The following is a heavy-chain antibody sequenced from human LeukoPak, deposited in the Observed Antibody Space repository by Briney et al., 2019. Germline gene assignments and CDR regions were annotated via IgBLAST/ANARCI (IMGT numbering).Heavy chain of an antibody. CDR2: ISSSSSYI. CDR3: ARAQTDYYDSSGYYYFDAFDI. D-gene: IGHD3-22*01. Sequence: KPGGSLRLSCAASGFTFGSYSMNWVRQAPGKGLEWVSSISSSSSYIYYADSVKGRFTISRDNAKNSLYLQMNSLRAEDTAVYYCARAQTDYYDSSGYYYFDAFDIWGQGTMVTVSS. J-gene: IGHJ3*02. V-gene: IGHV3-21*01. CDR1: GFTFGSYS.